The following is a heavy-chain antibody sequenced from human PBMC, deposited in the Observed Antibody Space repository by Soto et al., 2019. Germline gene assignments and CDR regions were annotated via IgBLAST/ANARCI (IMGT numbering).Heavy chain of an antibody. D-gene: IGHD3-3*01. CDR1: GFTFSSYS. CDR3: ARDNPYYDFWSGSYYYGMDV. CDR2: ISSSSSYI. V-gene: IGHV3-21*01. J-gene: IGHJ6*02. Sequence: GGSLRLSCAASGFTFSSYSMNWVRQAPGKGLEWVSSISSSSSYIYYADSVKGRFTISRDNAKNSLYLQMNSLRAEDTAVYYCARDNPYYDFWSGSYYYGMDVWGQGTTVTVSS.